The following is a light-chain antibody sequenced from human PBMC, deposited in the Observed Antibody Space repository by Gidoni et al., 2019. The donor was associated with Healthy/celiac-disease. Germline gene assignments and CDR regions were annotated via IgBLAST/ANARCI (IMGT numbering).Light chain of an antibody. Sequence: SPATLSLSPGERATVSCRASQSVSSYLAWYQQKPGQAPRLLIYDASNRATGIPARFSGSESGTDFTLTISSLEPEDFAVYYCQQRSNWPRGLTFGGGTKVEIK. V-gene: IGKV3-11*01. CDR3: QQRSNWPRGLT. CDR1: QSVSSY. CDR2: DAS. J-gene: IGKJ4*01.